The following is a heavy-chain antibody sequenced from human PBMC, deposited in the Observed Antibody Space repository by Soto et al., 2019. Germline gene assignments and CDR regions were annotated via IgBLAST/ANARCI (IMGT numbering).Heavy chain of an antibody. V-gene: IGHV4-59*01. D-gene: IGHD3-10*01. J-gene: IGHJ6*02. CDR1: GGSISSYY. CDR3: ARDGYYGSGSYYYYYGMDV. Sequence: PSETLSLTCTVSGGSISSYYWSWIQQPPGKXLEWIGYIYYSGSTNYNPSLKSRVTISVDTSKNQFSLKLSSVTAADTAVYYCARDGYYGSGSYYYYYGMDVWGQGNTVTVSS. CDR2: IYYSGST.